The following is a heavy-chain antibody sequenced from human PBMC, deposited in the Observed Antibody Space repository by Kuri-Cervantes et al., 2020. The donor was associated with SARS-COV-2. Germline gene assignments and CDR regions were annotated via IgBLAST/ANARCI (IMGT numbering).Heavy chain of an antibody. J-gene: IGHJ6*03. D-gene: IGHD6-6*01. CDR1: GFAFSNFT. Sequence: GGSLRLSCAASGFAFSNFTLNWVRQAPGKGLEWVSSIGSSRGSKYFADSVKGRFTISRDNAKNSLSLQMNSLRAEDTAVYYCARDFKLRVEYSSSSQYFYYMDVWGKGTTVTVSS. CDR2: IGSSRGSK. CDR3: ARDFKLRVEYSSSSQYFYYMDV. V-gene: IGHV3-21*01.